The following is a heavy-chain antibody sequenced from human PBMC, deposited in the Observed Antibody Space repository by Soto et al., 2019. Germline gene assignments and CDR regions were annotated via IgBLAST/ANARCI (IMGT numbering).Heavy chain of an antibody. Sequence: SETLSLTCTVSGASISGFYWSWIRPSAGKGLEWIGRIYATGTTDYNPSLKSRVMMSVDTSKKQFSLKLRSVTAADTAVYYCVRDGTKTLRDWFDPWGQGMSVTVSS. CDR3: VRDGTKTLRDWFDP. V-gene: IGHV4-4*07. D-gene: IGHD1-1*01. CDR1: GASISGFY. J-gene: IGHJ5*02. CDR2: IYATGTT.